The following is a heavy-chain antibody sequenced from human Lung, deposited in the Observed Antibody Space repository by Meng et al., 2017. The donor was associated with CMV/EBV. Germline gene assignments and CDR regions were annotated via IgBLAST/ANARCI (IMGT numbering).Heavy chain of an antibody. D-gene: IGHD3-10*01. CDR1: GGSISSNGSY. J-gene: IGHJ4*02. V-gene: IGHV4-39*01. CDR2: IYHSGST. Sequence: HLQSPGLGPGLGEPSETLSLTCTVSGGSISSNGSYWDRVRQHPGKGLDWIGAIYHSGSTSYNPSLQSRVTMFVDTSKNQFSLMLTSVTATDTAVYYCARRRGGSGRDCWGQGTLVTVSS. CDR3: ARRRGGSGRDC.